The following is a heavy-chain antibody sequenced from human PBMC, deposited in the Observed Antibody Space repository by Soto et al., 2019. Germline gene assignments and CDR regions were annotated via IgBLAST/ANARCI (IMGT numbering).Heavy chain of an antibody. CDR1: GYTFTSYA. D-gene: IGHD1-20*01. J-gene: IGHJ4*02. CDR2: INAGNCNT. Sequence: ASVKVSCKASGYTFTSYAMHWVRQAPGQRLEWMGWINAGNCNTKYSQKFQGRVTITRDTSASTAYMELSSLRSKDTAVYYCARGITLPTPLDYWGQGTLVTVSS. V-gene: IGHV1-3*01. CDR3: ARGITLPTPLDY.